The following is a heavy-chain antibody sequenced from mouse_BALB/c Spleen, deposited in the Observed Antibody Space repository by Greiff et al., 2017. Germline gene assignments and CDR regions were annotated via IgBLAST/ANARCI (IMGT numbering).Heavy chain of an antibody. J-gene: IGHJ1*01. V-gene: IGHV1-82*01. CDR2: IYPGDGDT. CDR3: ARWAAPYWYFDV. CDR1: GYAFSSSW. Sequence: QVQLQQSGPELVKPGASVKISCKASGYAFSSSWMNWVKQRPGQGLEWIGRIYPGDGDTNYNGKFKGKATLTADKSSSTAYMQLSSLTSVDSAVYFCARWAAPYWYFDVWGAGTTVTVSS.